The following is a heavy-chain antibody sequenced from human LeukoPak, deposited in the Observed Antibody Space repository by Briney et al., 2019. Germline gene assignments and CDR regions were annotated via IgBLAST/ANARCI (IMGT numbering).Heavy chain of an antibody. V-gene: IGHV5-51*01. CDR3: ARQRSYSSSSVGFDY. Sequence: GESLKISCKGSGYSFTSYWIGWVRQMPGKGLEWMGIIYPGDSETRYSPSFQGQVTISADKSISTAYLQWSSLKASDTAMYYCARQRSYSSSSVGFDYWGQGTLVTVSS. CDR1: GYSFTSYW. CDR2: IYPGDSET. J-gene: IGHJ4*02. D-gene: IGHD6-6*01.